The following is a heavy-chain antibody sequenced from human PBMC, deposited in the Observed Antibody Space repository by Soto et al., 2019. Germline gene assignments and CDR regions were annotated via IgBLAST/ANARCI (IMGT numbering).Heavy chain of an antibody. J-gene: IGHJ4*02. D-gene: IGHD3-10*01. CDR3: ARGPRNGGVAY. V-gene: IGHV1-8*01. Sequence: GASVKVSCKASGYTFTSYDINWVRQATGQDFEWMGWMNPNNGNTAYAQKFQGRVTMTRDTSKSTAFMELSSLTSEDTAVYYCARGPRNGGVAYWGQGTLVTISS. CDR1: GYTFTSYD. CDR2: MNPNNGNT.